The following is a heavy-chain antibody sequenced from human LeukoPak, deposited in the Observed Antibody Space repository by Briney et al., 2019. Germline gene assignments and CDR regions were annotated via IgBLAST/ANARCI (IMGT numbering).Heavy chain of an antibody. CDR2: INPNSGGT. D-gene: IGHD6-19*01. J-gene: IGHJ4*02. Sequence: ASVKVSCKASGYTFTGYYMHWVRQAPGQGLEWMGWINPNSGGTNYAQKFQGRVTMTRDTSISTAYMELSRLRSDDTAVYYCARDSLGVAGPSWDYWGQGTLVTVSS. CDR1: GYTFTGYY. V-gene: IGHV1-2*02. CDR3: ARDSLGVAGPSWDY.